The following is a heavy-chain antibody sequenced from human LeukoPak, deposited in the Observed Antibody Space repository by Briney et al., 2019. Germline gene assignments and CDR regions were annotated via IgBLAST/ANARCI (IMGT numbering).Heavy chain of an antibody. V-gene: IGHV3-11*01. CDR3: ARDGLARFDIAAARNWFDP. CDR1: GVTFSDYY. CDR2: ISSSGSTI. J-gene: IGHJ5*02. Sequence: GGSLRLSCAASGVTFSDYYMSWIRQAPGKGLEWVSYISSSGSTIYYADSVKGRFTISRDNAKNSLYLQMNSLRAEDTAVYYCARDGLARFDIAAARNWFDPWGQGTLVTVSS. D-gene: IGHD6-13*01.